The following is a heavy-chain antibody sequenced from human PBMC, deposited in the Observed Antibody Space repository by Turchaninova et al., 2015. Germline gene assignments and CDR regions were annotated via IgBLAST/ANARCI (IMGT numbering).Heavy chain of an antibody. CDR3: AQTSTVTTWKAFDY. Sequence: QITLKESGPTLVKPTQPLTLTCTFSGFSLTSSAVAVGGFRQPPGKALEWLALIYWDDEKRYSPSLKSRLTIIRDTSRNQVVLTMTNVDPVDTATYSCAQTSTVTTWKAFDYWGQGILVTVSS. J-gene: IGHJ4*02. CDR2: IYWDDEK. D-gene: IGHD4-17*01. V-gene: IGHV2-5*02. CDR1: GFSLTSSAVA.